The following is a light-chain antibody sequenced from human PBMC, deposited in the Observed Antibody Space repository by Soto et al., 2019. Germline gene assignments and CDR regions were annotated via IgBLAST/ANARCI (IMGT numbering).Light chain of an antibody. V-gene: IGKV1-39*01. CDR1: QSVSNYY. Sequence: DIQMTQSPSSLSASVGDRVTITCRASQSVSNYYLNWYQQKQGKAPKLLIYDASTLQSGVPSRFSGSGSGTDFTLTISSLQPEDFATYYCQQIYGTPPTFGRGTKVDIK. CDR2: DAS. CDR3: QQIYGTPPT. J-gene: IGKJ3*01.